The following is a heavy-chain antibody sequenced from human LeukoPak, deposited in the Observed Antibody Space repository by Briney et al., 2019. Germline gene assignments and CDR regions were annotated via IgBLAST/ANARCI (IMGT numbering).Heavy chain of an antibody. J-gene: IGHJ4*02. D-gene: IGHD6-13*01. Sequence: GESLKISCKGSGYSFTSYWIAWVRRMPGKGLEWMGIIYPGGSDTRYSPSFQGQVTISADKSISTAYLQWSSLKASDTAMYYCARRVGSSSWFFDYWGQGTLVTVSS. V-gene: IGHV5-51*01. CDR3: ARRVGSSSWFFDY. CDR1: GYSFTSYW. CDR2: IYPGGSDT.